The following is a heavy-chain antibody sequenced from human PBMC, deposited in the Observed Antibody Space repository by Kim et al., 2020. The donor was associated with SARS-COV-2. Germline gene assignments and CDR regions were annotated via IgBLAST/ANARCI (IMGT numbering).Heavy chain of an antibody. Sequence: SVKVSCKASGGTFSSYAISWVRQAPGQGLEWMGGIIPIFGTANYAQKFQGRVTITADESTSTAYMELSSLRSEDTAVYYCARERDDSSGYYEGGDYWGQGTLVTVSS. CDR3: ARERDDSSGYYEGGDY. CDR2: IIPIFGTA. D-gene: IGHD3-22*01. J-gene: IGHJ4*02. CDR1: GGTFSSYA. V-gene: IGHV1-69*13.